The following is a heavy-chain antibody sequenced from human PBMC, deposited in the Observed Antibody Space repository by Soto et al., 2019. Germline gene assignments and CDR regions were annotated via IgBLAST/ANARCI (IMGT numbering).Heavy chain of an antibody. CDR2: MNPNSGNT. Sequence: ASVKVSCKASGYTFTSYDINWVRQATGQGLEWMGWMNPNSGNTGYAQKFQGRVTMTRNTSISTAYMGLSSLRSEDTAVYYCASHLGSSSWYYYYYGMDVWGQGTTVTVSS. J-gene: IGHJ6*02. CDR3: ASHLGSSSWYYYYYGMDV. CDR1: GYTFTSYD. V-gene: IGHV1-8*01. D-gene: IGHD6-13*01.